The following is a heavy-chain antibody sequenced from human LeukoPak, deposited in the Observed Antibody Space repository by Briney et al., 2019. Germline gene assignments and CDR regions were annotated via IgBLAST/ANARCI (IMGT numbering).Heavy chain of an antibody. D-gene: IGHD3-10*01. CDR3: ARGPMGGGSGSYTDY. J-gene: IGHJ4*02. V-gene: IGHV4-34*01. CDR1: GGSFSGYY. CDR2: TSHSGST. Sequence: PSETLSLTCAVYGGSFSGYYWSWIRQPPGKGLEWIGETSHSGSTNYNPSLKSRVTISVDTSKNQFSLKLSSVTAADTAVYYCARGPMGGGSGSYTDYWGQGTLVTVSS.